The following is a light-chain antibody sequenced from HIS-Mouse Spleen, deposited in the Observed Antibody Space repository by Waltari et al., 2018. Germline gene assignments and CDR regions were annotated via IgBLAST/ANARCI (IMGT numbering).Light chain of an antibody. V-gene: IGLV2-11*01. J-gene: IGLJ1*01. CDR1: SSDVGGYNY. CDR2: DVS. Sequence: QSALTQPRSVSGSPGQSVTISCTGTSSDVGGYNYVSWYQQRPGKAPKLVIYDVSKRPSGVPDRFSGCKSGNTAALTISGLQAEDEADYYCCSYAGSYTYVFGTGTKVTVL. CDR3: CSYAGSYTYV.